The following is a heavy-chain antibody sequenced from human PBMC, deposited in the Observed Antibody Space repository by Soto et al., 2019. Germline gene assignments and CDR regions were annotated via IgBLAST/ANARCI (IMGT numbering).Heavy chain of an antibody. D-gene: IGHD6-19*01. CDR2: ISSSGSTI. V-gene: IGHV3-48*03. CDR1: GFTFSSYE. CDR3: GRDMAGAGTRHDAFDI. Sequence: GGSLRLSCAASGFTFSSYEMNWVRQAPGKGLEWVSYISSSGSTIYYADSVKGRFTISRDNAKNSLYLKMNSLRAEDPAVYYCGRDMAGAGTRHDAFDIWGQGTMVTVSS. J-gene: IGHJ3*02.